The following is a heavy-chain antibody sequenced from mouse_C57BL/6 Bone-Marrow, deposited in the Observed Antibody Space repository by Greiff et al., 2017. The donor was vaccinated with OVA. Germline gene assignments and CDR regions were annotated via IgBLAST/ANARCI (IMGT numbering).Heavy chain of an antibody. Sequence: VLLQQPGAELVMPGASVKLSCKASGYTFTSYWMHWVKQRPGQGLAWIGEIDPSDSYTNYNQKFKGKSTLTVDKSSSTAYMQLSSLTSEDSAVYYCAREAMVTTGFAYWGQGTLVTVSA. CDR1: GYTFTSYW. CDR3: AREAMVTTGFAY. J-gene: IGHJ3*01. CDR2: IDPSDSYT. V-gene: IGHV1-69*01. D-gene: IGHD2-2*01.